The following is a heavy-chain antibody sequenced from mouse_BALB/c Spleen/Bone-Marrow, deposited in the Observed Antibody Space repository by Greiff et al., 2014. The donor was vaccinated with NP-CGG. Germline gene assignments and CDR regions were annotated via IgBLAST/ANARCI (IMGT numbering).Heavy chain of an antibody. CDR3: VREDYGSVSFDY. CDR2: IYPGDLNT. Sequence: QVQLQQPGPELVKPGASVRISCKVSGYTFTTYHLHWVKQRPGQGLEWIGWIYPGDLNTKYNEQFKATATLTADKSSSTAYMQLSSLTSEDSAVYFCVREDYGSVSFDYWGQGTTLTVSS. CDR1: GYTFTTYH. V-gene: IGHV1S56*01. J-gene: IGHJ2*01. D-gene: IGHD1-1*01.